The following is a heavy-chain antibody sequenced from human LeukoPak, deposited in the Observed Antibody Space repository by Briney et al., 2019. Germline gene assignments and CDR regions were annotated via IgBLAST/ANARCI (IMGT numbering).Heavy chain of an antibody. J-gene: IGHJ4*02. CDR1: GYTFTGYY. D-gene: IGHD6-13*01. V-gene: IGHV1-2*02. CDR3: ATSGIAAAGTPFDY. CDR2: INPNSGGT. Sequence: ASVTVSCTASGYTFTGYYMHWVRQAPGQGLEWMGWINPNSGGTNYAQKFQGRVTMTRDTSISTAYMELSRLRSDDTAVYYCATSGIAAAGTPFDYWGQGTLVTVSS.